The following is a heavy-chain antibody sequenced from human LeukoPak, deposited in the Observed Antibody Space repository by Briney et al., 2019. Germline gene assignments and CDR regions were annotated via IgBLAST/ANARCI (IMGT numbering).Heavy chain of an antibody. CDR1: GGSISSYY. J-gene: IGHJ4*02. CDR3: ARDMAGGFDY. Sequence: SETLSFTCTVSGGSISSYYWSWIRQPPGKGLEWIGYIYYSGSTNYNPSLKSRVTISVDTSKNQFSLKLSSVTAADTAVYYCARDMAGGFDYWGQGTLVTVSS. CDR2: IYYSGST. V-gene: IGHV4-59*01. D-gene: IGHD6-19*01.